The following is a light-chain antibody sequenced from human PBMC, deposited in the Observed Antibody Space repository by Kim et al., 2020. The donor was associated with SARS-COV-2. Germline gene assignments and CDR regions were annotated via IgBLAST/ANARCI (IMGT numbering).Light chain of an antibody. J-gene: IGKJ1*01. Sequence: DIVLTQSPGTLSLSPGERATLSCRASQSVSSSYFAWYPQKPAQAPRLLIYATSSRATGIPNRFSGIGSGTAFTLTFSRLGPEGFAMYYCQQYSSSPRTFCQRAKVDIK. CDR3: QQYSSSPRT. V-gene: IGKV3-20*01. CDR1: QSVSSSY. CDR2: ATS.